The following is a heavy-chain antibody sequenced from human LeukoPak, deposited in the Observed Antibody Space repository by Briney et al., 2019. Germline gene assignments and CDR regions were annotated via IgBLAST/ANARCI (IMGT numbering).Heavy chain of an antibody. Sequence: GGSLRLSCAASGFTVSSNYMSWVRQAPGKGLEWVSVIYSGGSTYYADSVKGRFTISRDNSKNTLYLQMDSLRAEDTAVDYCAREVGATMFAAGGFNYWGQGTLVTVSS. CDR2: IYSGGST. J-gene: IGHJ4*02. CDR1: GFTVSSNY. V-gene: IGHV3-66*01. CDR3: AREVGATMFAAGGFNY. D-gene: IGHD1-26*01.